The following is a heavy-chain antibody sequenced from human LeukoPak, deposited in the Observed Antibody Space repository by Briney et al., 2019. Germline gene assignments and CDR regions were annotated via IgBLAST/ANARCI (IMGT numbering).Heavy chain of an antibody. CDR3: ARRGVTYGYQF. CDR1: GFTFSTYS. D-gene: IGHD5-18*01. Sequence: GGSLRLSCAASGFTFSTYSMNWVRQAPGKGLEWVAYISSGSSIVNYADSVKGRFAISRDNARNSLYLQMNSLRAEDTAVYYCARRGVTYGYQFWGQGALVTVSS. CDR2: ISSGSSIV. V-gene: IGHV3-48*04. J-gene: IGHJ4*02.